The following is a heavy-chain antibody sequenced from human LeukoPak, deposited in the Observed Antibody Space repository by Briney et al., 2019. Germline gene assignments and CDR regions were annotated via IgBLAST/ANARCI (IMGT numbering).Heavy chain of an antibody. J-gene: IGHJ3*02. CDR2: IRSKANSYAT. Sequence: PGGSLRLSCAAYGFTFSGFAMHWVRQASGKGREWVGRIRSKANSYATAYAASVKGRFTISRDDSKNTAYLQMNSLKTEDTAVYYCTRRLYCGGDCYAFDIWGQGTMVTVSS. D-gene: IGHD2-21*02. V-gene: IGHV3-73*01. CDR3: TRRLYCGGDCYAFDI. CDR1: GFTFSGFA.